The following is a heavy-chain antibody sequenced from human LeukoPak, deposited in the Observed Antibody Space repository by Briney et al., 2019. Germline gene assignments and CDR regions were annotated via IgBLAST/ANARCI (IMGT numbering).Heavy chain of an antibody. CDR3: ANLIQLESFLDY. CDR1: GFTFSSYA. Sequence: GGSLRLSCAASGFTFSSYAMSWVRQAPGKGLEWVSAISGRGGSTYYADSVKGRFTISRDNSKNTLYLQMNSLRAEDTAVYYCANLIQLESFLDYWGQGTLVTVSS. CDR2: ISGRGGST. J-gene: IGHJ4*02. V-gene: IGHV3-23*01. D-gene: IGHD5-18*01.